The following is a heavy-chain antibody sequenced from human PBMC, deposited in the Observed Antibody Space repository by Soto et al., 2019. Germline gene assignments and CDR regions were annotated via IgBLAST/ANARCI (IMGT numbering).Heavy chain of an antibody. CDR3: AKNRGRVTTSWHFDY. CDR1: GYIFTSYT. Sequence: GASVKVSCKASGYIFTSYTMHWVRQAPGQRLEWMGRITAGNGNTKYSQKFQGRLTITRDNSKNTLYLQMSSLRGEDTAVYYCAKNRGRVTTSWHFDYWGQGTLVTVSS. J-gene: IGHJ4*02. CDR2: ITAGNGNT. D-gene: IGHD4-17*01. V-gene: IGHV1-3*01.